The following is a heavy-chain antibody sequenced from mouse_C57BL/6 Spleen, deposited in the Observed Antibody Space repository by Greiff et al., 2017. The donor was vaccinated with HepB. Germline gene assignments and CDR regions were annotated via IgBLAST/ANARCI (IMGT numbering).Heavy chain of an antibody. Sequence: DVKLVESGPGMVKPSQSLSLTCTVTGYSITSGYDWHWIRHFPGNKLEWMGYISYSGSTNYNPSLKSRISITHDTSKNHFFLKLNSVTTEDTATYYCARAYYSNSFAYWGQGTLVTVSA. CDR1: GYSITSGYD. CDR3: ARAYYSNSFAY. V-gene: IGHV3-1*01. D-gene: IGHD2-5*01. J-gene: IGHJ3*01. CDR2: ISYSGST.